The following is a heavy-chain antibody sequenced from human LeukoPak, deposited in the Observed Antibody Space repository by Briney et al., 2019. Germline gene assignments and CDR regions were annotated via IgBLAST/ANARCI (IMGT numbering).Heavy chain of an antibody. D-gene: IGHD3-3*01. V-gene: IGHV4-39*01. CDR2: IYYSGST. CDR1: GGSISSSSYY. Sequence: SETLSLTCTVSGGSISSSSYYWGWIRRPPGKGLEWIGSIYYSGSTYYNPSLKSRVTISVDTSKNQFSLKLSSVTAADTAVYYCARQPYEYYDFWSGYYRRYFDYWGQGTLVTVSS. CDR3: ARQPYEYYDFWSGYYRRYFDY. J-gene: IGHJ4*02.